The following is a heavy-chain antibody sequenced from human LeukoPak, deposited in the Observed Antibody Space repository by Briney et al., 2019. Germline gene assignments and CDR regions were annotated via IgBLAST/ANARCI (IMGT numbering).Heavy chain of an antibody. J-gene: IGHJ6*03. CDR2: INHKEST. CDR3: ARSMVRGFINTSYYYYYMDV. Sequence: NPSETLSLTCAVYGGSFSGYYWSWIRQPPGKGLEWIGEINHKESTNYSPSLKSRVTISIDTSKNQFSPKLSSVAAADTAVYYCARSMVRGFINTSYYYYYMDVWGEGATVTVSS. D-gene: IGHD3-10*01. V-gene: IGHV4-34*01. CDR1: GGSFSGYY.